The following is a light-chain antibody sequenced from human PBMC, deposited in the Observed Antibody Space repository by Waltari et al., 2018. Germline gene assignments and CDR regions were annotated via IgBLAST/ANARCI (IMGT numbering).Light chain of an antibody. Sequence: QSALTQPASVSGSPGQSITISCTGTSSDVGGYNSVSWYQQHPGKVPKLMIYEVSNRPSGVSNRFSGSKSGNTASLTISGLQAEDEADYYCSSYTSRSTYVFGTGTKVTVL. CDR1: SSDVGGYNS. CDR3: SSYTSRSTYV. V-gene: IGLV2-14*01. J-gene: IGLJ1*01. CDR2: EVS.